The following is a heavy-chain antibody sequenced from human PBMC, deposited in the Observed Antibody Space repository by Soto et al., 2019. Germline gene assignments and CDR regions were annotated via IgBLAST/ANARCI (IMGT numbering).Heavy chain of an antibody. CDR3: ARGLEARPVVAFDI. D-gene: IGHD6-6*01. J-gene: IGHJ3*02. Sequence: SGHTLVNPTQTLTLTCSFSGISLITRGVGVCWIRQPPGKALEWLAHMYWSGDEHYRPSRKSRLSITKDTSKSLVVLTMTNMDPVDTPTYFCARGLEARPVVAFDIWGQGTMVTVSS. CDR2: MYWSGDE. V-gene: IGHV2-5*01. CDR1: GISLITRGVG.